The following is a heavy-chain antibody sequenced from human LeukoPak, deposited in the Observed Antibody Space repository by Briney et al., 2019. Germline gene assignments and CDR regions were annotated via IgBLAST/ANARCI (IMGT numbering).Heavy chain of an antibody. D-gene: IGHD1-26*01. CDR3: ARQLAAHWELGGGAFDI. J-gene: IGHJ3*02. CDR1: AYIFTNYW. CDR2: MYPGDSDT. Sequence: GESLKISCKGSAYIFTNYWIGWVRQMPGKGLEWMGIMYPGDSDTRYSPSFQGQVTISADKSINTAYLQWSSLKASDTAMYYCARQLAAHWELGGGAFDIWGQGTMVTVSS. V-gene: IGHV5-51*01.